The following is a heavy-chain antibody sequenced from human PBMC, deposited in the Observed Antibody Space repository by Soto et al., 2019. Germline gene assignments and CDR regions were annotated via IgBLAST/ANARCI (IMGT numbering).Heavy chain of an antibody. V-gene: IGHV3-23*01. CDR1: EVTFNIYG. D-gene: IGHD3-3*01. CDR2: ISGSGGST. CDR3: AKYSPSNYDFWSGYPPQYYFDY. J-gene: IGHJ4*02. Sequence: ASEVTFNIYGMSWVLKNTGKGLEWVSAISGSGGSTYYADSVKGRFTISRDNSKNTLYLQMNSLRAEDTAVYYCAKYSPSNYDFWSGYPPQYYFDYWGKGTLVTVSS.